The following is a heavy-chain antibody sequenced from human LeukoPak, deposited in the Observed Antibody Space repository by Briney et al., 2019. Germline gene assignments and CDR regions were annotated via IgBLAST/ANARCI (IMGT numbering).Heavy chain of an antibody. D-gene: IGHD3-22*01. CDR3: ARDYYDSSGYYFDY. Sequence: GGSLRLSCAASGFTFSSYAMHWVRQAPGKGLEWVAVISYDGSNKYYADSVKGRFTISRDNSKNTLYLQMNSLRAEDTAVYYCARDYYDSSGYYFDYWGQGTLVTVSS. CDR2: ISYDGSNK. CDR1: GFTFSSYA. J-gene: IGHJ4*02. V-gene: IGHV3-30-3*01.